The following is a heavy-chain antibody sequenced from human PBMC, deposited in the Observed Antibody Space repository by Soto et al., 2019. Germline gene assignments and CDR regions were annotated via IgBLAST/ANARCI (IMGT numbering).Heavy chain of an antibody. J-gene: IGHJ6*02. Sequence: GGSLRLSCAASGFTVSSNYMSWVRQAPGKGLEWVSVIYSGGSTYYADSVKGRFTISRDNSKNTLYLQMNSLRAEDTAVYYCARGPSIVATTTLGYYGMDVWGQGTTVTVSS. CDR1: GFTVSSNY. CDR2: IYSGGST. CDR3: ARGPSIVATTTLGYYGMDV. V-gene: IGHV3-53*01. D-gene: IGHD5-12*01.